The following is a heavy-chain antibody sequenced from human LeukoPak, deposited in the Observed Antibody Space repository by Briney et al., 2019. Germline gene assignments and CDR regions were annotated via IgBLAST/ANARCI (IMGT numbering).Heavy chain of an antibody. V-gene: IGHV1-69*05. D-gene: IGHD3-22*01. Sequence: SVKVSCKASGGTFSSYAISWVRQAPGQGLEWMGRIIPIVGTANYAQKFQGRVTITTDESTSTAYMELSSLRSEDTAVYYCASAPRVWHYDSSGYPDYWGQGTLVTVSS. CDR2: IIPIVGTA. CDR1: GGTFSSYA. CDR3: ASAPRVWHYDSSGYPDY. J-gene: IGHJ4*02.